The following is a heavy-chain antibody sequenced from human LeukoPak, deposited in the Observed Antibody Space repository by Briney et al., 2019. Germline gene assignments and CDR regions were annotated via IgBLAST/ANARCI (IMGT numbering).Heavy chain of an antibody. V-gene: IGHV3-23*01. D-gene: IGHD5-12*01. Sequence: PGGSLRLSCAASGFTFSSYAMTWVRQAPGKGLEWVSAISGSGADTYYADSVKGRFTISRDNSRNTVYLQMNSLRAEDTAVYYCAKRGYSLGYDAFDIWGQGTIVIVS. CDR1: GFTFSSYA. CDR3: AKRGYSLGYDAFDI. J-gene: IGHJ3*02. CDR2: ISGSGADT.